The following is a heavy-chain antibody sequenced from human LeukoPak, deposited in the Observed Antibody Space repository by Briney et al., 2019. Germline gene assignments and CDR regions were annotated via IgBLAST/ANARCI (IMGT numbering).Heavy chain of an antibody. J-gene: IGHJ4*02. CDR1: GGTFGSYA. CDR2: IIPIFGTA. V-gene: IGHV1-69*01. CDR3: ARDDYYDSSGYYPFDY. D-gene: IGHD3-22*01. Sequence: SVKVSCKASGGTFGSYAISWVRQAPGQGLEWMGGIIPIFGTANYAQKFQGRVTITADESTSTAYMELSSLRSEDTAVYYCARDDYYDSSGYYPFDYWGQGTLVTVSS.